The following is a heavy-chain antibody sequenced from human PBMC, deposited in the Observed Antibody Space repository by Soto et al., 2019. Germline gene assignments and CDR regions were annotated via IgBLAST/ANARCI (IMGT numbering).Heavy chain of an antibody. CDR2: INPSGGST. J-gene: IGHJ6*02. D-gene: IGHD3-9*01. CDR1: GYTFTSYY. CDR3: ARGDYYDILTGPGIFYYYYGMDV. Sequence: GASVKVSCKASGYTFTSYYMHWVRQAPGQGLEWMGIINPSGGSTSYAQKFQGRVTMTRDTSTSTVYMELSSLRSEDTAVYYCARGDYYDILTGPGIFYYYYGMDVWGQGTTVTVSS. V-gene: IGHV1-46*01.